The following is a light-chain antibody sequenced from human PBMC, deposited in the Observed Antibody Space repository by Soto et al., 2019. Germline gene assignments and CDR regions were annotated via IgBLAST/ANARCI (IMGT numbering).Light chain of an antibody. CDR2: GAS. CDR3: QHYNSYSEA. CDR1: QSVDDY. Sequence: EILMTQSPDTLSVSLGERATLSCRASQSVDDYLAWYQQRPGQSPRLLIYGASTRATGVPARFSGSGSGTEFTLTINSLQSEDFATYYCQHYNSYSEAFGQGTKVELK. V-gene: IGKV3-15*01. J-gene: IGKJ1*01.